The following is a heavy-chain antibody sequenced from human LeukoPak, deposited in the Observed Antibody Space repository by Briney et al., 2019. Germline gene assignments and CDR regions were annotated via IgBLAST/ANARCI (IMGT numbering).Heavy chain of an antibody. CDR2: INHSGNT. J-gene: IGHJ4*02. D-gene: IGHD3/OR15-3a*01. CDR1: GGSISGYY. Sequence: SQTLSLTCAVYGGSISGYYWSWIRQPPGKRLEWIGEINHSGNTNYNPSLKSRVTISVDTSKNQFSLNLSSVTAADTAVYYCASRLHPWTGYYPFDYWGQGTLVTVSS. V-gene: IGHV4-34*01. CDR3: ASRLHPWTGYYPFDY.